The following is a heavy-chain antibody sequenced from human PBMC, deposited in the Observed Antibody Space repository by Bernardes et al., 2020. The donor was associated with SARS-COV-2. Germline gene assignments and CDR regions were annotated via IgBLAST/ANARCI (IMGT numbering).Heavy chain of an antibody. J-gene: IGHJ4*02. CDR2: TSASAGKT. D-gene: IGHD4-17*01. Sequence: GRSLSLSCAASGFTFRSYVITRVRQAPAKGLEWVLTTSASAGKTYYADSVKGRFTISRDNSKNSQYLQMNTLRAEDKAVYYCSKDWVDEDGGVDYWGQETLIT. CDR1: GFTFRSYV. CDR3: SKDWVDEDGGVDY. V-gene: IGHV3-23*01.